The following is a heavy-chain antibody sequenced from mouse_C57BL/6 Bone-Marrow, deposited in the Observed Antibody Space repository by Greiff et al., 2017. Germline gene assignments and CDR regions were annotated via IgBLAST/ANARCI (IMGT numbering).Heavy chain of an antibody. CDR1: GYTFTSYW. Sequence: SGPELVMPGASVKLSCKASGYTFTSYWMHWVKQRPGQGLEWIGKLDPSDSYTNYNQKFKGKSTLTVDKSYSTAYMQRSSLTSEDSAVYYCAREDGYYAMDYWGQGTSVTVAA. CDR3: AREDGYYAMDY. D-gene: IGHD2-3*01. V-gene: IGHV1-69*01. J-gene: IGHJ4*01. CDR2: LDPSDSYT.